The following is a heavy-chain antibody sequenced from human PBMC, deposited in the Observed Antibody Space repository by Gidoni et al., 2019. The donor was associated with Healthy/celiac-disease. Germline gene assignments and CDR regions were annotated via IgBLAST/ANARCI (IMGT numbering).Heavy chain of an antibody. CDR3: ARHTPAYIFDY. CDR1: GGSISSSSYY. Sequence: QLQLQESGPGLVKPSETLSLTCTVSGGSISSSSYYWGWIRQPPGKGLEWIGSIYYSGSTYYNPSLKSRVTISVDTSKNQFSLKLSSVTAADTAVYYCARHTPAYIFDYWGQGTLVTVSS. D-gene: IGHD4-4*01. V-gene: IGHV4-39*01. CDR2: IYYSGST. J-gene: IGHJ4*02.